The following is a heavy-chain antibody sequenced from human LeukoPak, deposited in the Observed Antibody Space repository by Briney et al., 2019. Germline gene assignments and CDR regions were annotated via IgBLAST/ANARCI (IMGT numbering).Heavy chain of an antibody. CDR1: GGSFSGYY. CDR3: ARVRSGSYAY. D-gene: IGHD1-26*01. CDR2: INHSGST. V-gene: IGHV4-34*01. J-gene: IGHJ4*02. Sequence: SETLSLTCAVYGGSFSGYYWSWIRQPPGKGLEWIGEINHSGSTNYNPPLKSRVTISVDTSKNQFSLKLSSVTAADTAVYYCARVRSGSYAYWGQGTLVTVSS.